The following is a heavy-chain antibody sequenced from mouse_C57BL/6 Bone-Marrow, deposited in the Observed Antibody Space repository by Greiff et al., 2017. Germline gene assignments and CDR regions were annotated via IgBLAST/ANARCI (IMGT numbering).Heavy chain of an antibody. CDR3: ADGLGFAY. CDR2: IDPENGDT. V-gene: IGHV14-4*01. J-gene: IGHJ3*01. Sequence: VQLQQPGAELVRPGASVKLSCTASGFNIKDDYMHWVKQRPEQGLEWIGWIDPENGDTEYASKFQGKATITADTSSNTAYLQLSSLTSEDSAVYYCADGLGFAYWGQGTLVTVSA. CDR1: GFNIKDDY.